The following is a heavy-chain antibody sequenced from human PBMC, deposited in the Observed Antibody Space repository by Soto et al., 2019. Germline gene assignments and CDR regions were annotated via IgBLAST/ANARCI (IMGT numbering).Heavy chain of an antibody. J-gene: IGHJ6*02. D-gene: IGHD2-15*01. Sequence: QTGGSLRLSCSASGFLFSSHVMQWVRQPPGKGLEWVAVIWYDGSHEYYGASVKGRFAVSRDNSKSALYLQMNSLRVEDTALYYCARVSNRGGHDGGMDVWGQGTTVTVYS. CDR3: ARVSNRGGHDGGMDV. V-gene: IGHV3-33*01. CDR2: IWYDGSHE. CDR1: GFLFSSHV.